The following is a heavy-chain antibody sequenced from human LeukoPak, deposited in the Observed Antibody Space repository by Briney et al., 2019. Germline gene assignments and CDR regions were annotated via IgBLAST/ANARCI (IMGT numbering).Heavy chain of an antibody. CDR3: AREIHGTPAFDY. J-gene: IGHJ4*02. V-gene: IGHV4-38-2*02. D-gene: IGHD1-1*01. Sequence: SETLSLTCAVSGYSISSGYYWGWIRQPPGKGLEWIGSIYHSGSTYYNPSLKSRVTISVDTSKNQFSLKLSSVTAAGTAVYYCAREIHGTPAFDYWGQGTLVTVSS. CDR2: IYHSGST. CDR1: GYSISSGYY.